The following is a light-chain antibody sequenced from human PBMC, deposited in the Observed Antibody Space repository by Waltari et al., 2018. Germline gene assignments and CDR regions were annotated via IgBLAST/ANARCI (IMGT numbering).Light chain of an antibody. CDR1: NIGSKS. Sequence: SYVLTQPPSVSVAPGKTAGITCGGNNIGSKSVHWYQPKPGQAPVLVVSDDSDRPSWIPERFSGANSGNTATLTSSRVEAGDEADYYCQVWDSSSDHYVFGTGTKVTVL. V-gene: IGLV3-21*03. CDR2: DDS. J-gene: IGLJ1*01. CDR3: QVWDSSSDHYV.